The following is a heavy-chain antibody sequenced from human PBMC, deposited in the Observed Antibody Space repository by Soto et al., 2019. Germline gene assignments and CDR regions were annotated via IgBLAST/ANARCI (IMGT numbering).Heavy chain of an antibody. J-gene: IGHJ5*02. D-gene: IGHD1-1*01. V-gene: IGHV4-30-4*01. CDR1: GGSISSGNYY. CDR3: ARVPTTPEGGFDP. CDR2: IYYSGST. Sequence: SETLSLTCTVSGGSISSGNYYWSWIRQPPGKGLEWIGYIYYSGSTYYNPSLKSRVTISVDTSKNQFSLKLSSVTAADTAVYYCARVPTTPEGGFDPWGQGTLVTVSS.